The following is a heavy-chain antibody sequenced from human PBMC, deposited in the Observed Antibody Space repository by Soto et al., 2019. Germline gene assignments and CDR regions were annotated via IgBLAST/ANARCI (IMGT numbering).Heavy chain of an antibody. CDR3: ARDRQLSGMDV. CDR2: IYSGGST. J-gene: IGHJ6*02. V-gene: IGHV3-53*02. Sequence: EVQLVETGGGLIQPGGSLRLSCAASGFTVSSNYMSWVRQAPGKGLEWVSVIYSGGSTYYADSVKGRFTISRDNSKNTLYLEMNSLRAEDTTVYYCARDRQLSGMDVWGQGTTVTVSS. D-gene: IGHD1-1*01. CDR1: GFTVSSNY.